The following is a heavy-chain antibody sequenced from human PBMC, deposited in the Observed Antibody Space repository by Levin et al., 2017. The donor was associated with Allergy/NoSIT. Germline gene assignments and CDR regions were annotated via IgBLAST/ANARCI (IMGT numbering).Heavy chain of an antibody. CDR3: ARAYDSSGDYFDY. J-gene: IGHJ4*02. CDR1: GGSISSGGYS. V-gene: IGHV4-30-2*01. Sequence: PSETLSLTCAVSGGSISSGGYSWSWIRQPPGKGLEWIGYIYHSGSTCYNPSLKSRVTISVDRSKNQFSLKLSSVTAADTAVYYCARAYDSSGDYFDYWGQGTLVTVSS. D-gene: IGHD3-22*01. CDR2: IYHSGST.